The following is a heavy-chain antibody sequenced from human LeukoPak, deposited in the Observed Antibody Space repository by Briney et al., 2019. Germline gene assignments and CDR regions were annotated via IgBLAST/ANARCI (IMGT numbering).Heavy chain of an antibody. D-gene: IGHD2-2*01. CDR3: ATQSPYCSSTSCYWFDP. J-gene: IGHJ5*02. Sequence: SETLSLTCTVSGGSISSYYWSWIRQPPGKGLEWIGYIYYSGSTNYNPSLKSRVTISVDTSKNQFSLKLSSVTAADTAVYYCATQSPYCSSTSCYWFDPWGQGTLVTASS. CDR1: GGSISSYY. CDR2: IYYSGST. V-gene: IGHV4-59*08.